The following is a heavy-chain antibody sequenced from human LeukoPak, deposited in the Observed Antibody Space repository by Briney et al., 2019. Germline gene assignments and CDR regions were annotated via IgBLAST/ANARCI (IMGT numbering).Heavy chain of an antibody. CDR2: IWYDGSNK. Sequence: GSSLRLSCAASGFTFSNYGMHWVRQAPGKGLEWVGLIWYDGSNKYYTDSVKGRFTISRDNSKNTLYLLMSSLRAEDTAVYYCAREYVGNVYFFDYWGQGSLVTVSS. CDR1: GFTFSNYG. CDR3: AREYVGNVYFFDY. V-gene: IGHV3-33*01. J-gene: IGHJ4*02. D-gene: IGHD4-23*01.